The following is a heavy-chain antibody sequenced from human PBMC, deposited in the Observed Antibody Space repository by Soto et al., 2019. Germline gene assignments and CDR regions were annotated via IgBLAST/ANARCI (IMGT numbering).Heavy chain of an antibody. Sequence: PGGSLRLSCAASGFTFSSYAMHWVRQAPGKGLEWVAVISYDGSNKYYADSVKGRFTISRDNSKNTLYLQMNSLRAEDTAVYYCASLSIADFCGIWGQGTMVT. D-gene: IGHD6-6*01. CDR3: ASLSIADFCGI. V-gene: IGHV3-30-3*01. CDR2: ISYDGSNK. CDR1: GFTFSSYA. J-gene: IGHJ3*02.